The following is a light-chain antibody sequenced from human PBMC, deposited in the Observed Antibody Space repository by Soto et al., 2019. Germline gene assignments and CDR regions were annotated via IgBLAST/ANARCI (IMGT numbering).Light chain of an antibody. CDR2: GAS. V-gene: IGKV3-20*01. CDR1: QSVSSSY. CDR3: QQYGSSPLLT. Sequence: IGLTQAPGTLSLSPGERATLSFRASQSVSSSYLAWYQQKPGQAPRLLIYGASSRATGIPDRFSGSGSGTDFTLTISRLEPEDFAVYYCQQYGSSPLLTFGGGTKVDIK. J-gene: IGKJ4*01.